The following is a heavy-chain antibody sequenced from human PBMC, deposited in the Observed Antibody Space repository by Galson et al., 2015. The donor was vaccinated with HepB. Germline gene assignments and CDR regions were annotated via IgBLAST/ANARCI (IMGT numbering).Heavy chain of an antibody. J-gene: IGHJ5*02. CDR1: GYTLTELS. D-gene: IGHD3-22*01. Sequence: SVKVSCKVSGYTLTELSMHWVRQAPGKGLEWMGGFDPEDGETIYAQKFQGRVTMTEDTSTDTAYMELSSLRSEDTAVYYCATRYYYDSSGRRSWFDPWGQGTLVTVSS. CDR2: FDPEDGET. V-gene: IGHV1-24*01. CDR3: ATRYYYDSSGRRSWFDP.